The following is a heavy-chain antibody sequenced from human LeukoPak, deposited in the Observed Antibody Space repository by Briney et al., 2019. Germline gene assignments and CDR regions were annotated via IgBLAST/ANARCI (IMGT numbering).Heavy chain of an antibody. CDR1: GFTFTSNS. V-gene: IGHV3-21*06. CDR2: ISSGSTDI. J-gene: IGHJ4*02. D-gene: IGHD6-13*01. Sequence: GGSLRLSCTASGFTFTSNSMNWVRQAPGKGLEWISSISSGSTDISYADSVKGRFTTSRDNAKNSVYLQMDSLRAEDTAVYFCVRDSSLLYWGQGTLVTVSS. CDR3: VRDSSLLY.